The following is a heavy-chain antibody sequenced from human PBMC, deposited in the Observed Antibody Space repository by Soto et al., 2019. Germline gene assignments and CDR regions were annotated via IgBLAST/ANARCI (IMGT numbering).Heavy chain of an antibody. D-gene: IGHD1-26*01. J-gene: IGHJ4*02. Sequence: PGGSLRLSCAASGLTFSNAWMTWVRQAPGKGLEWVGRIKSKTDGETTDYAAPVKGRFSISRDDAQNTLYLQMNSLKTEDTAVYYCAKDLKWEVPKDWGKGTLVTVSS. V-gene: IGHV3-15*01. CDR3: AKDLKWEVPKD. CDR1: GLTFSNAW. CDR2: IKSKTDGETT.